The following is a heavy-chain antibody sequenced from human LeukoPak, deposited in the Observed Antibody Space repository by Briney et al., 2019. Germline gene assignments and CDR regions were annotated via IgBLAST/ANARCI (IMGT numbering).Heavy chain of an antibody. Sequence: GGSLRLSCAASGFTFTSYAMSWVRQAPGKGLEWVSAISGSGGSTYYADSVKGRFTISRDNSKNTLYLQMNSLRAEDTAVYYCAKDAPGGLRENTLYDYRGQGTLVTASS. CDR3: AKDAPGGLRENTLYDY. CDR2: ISGSGGST. D-gene: IGHD4-23*01. V-gene: IGHV3-23*01. CDR1: GFTFTSYA. J-gene: IGHJ4*02.